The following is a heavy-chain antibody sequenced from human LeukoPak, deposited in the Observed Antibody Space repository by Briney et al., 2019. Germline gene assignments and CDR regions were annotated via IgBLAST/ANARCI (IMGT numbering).Heavy chain of an antibody. CDR2: IRSTANGYAT. D-gene: IGHD3-22*01. J-gene: IGHJ4*02. CDR3: TRDIELYYYDSSGY. V-gene: IGHV3-73*01. Sequence: PGGSLRLSCAASGFTFSGSALHWVRQASGKGLEWVGRIRSTANGYATAYAASVKGRFTISRDDSKNTAYLQMDSLKTEDTAVYYCTRDIELYYYDSSGYWGQGTLVTVSS. CDR1: GFTFSGSA.